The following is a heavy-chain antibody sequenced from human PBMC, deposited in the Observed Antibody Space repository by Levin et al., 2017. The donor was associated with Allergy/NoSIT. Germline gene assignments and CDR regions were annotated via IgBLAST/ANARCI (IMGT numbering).Heavy chain of an antibody. CDR1: DGSLSGFY. CDR3: ARVRAYYSSGSYNI. J-gene: IGHJ3*02. CDR2: INHRGTT. D-gene: IGHD3-10*01. V-gene: IGHV4-34*01. Sequence: SETLSLTCAVSDGSLSGFYWTWIRQPPGKGLEWIGQINHRGTTSYNPSLQSRVTLSVDTSKNQFSLKLRSVTAADTSVYYCARVRAYYSSGSYNIWGQGTMVTVSS.